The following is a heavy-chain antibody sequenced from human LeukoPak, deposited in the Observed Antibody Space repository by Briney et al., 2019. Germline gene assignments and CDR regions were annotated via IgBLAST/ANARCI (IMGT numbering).Heavy chain of an antibody. D-gene: IGHD4-17*01. Sequence: GGSLRLSCAASGFTFSSHGMYWVRQAPGKGLEWVSSTTSSGSYIYYADSVKGRFTISRDNAKDSLYLQMNSLRAEDTALYYCARRYAVYGDYTRDHSIDYWGQGTLVTVSS. CDR1: GFTFSSHG. V-gene: IGHV3-21*01. CDR2: TTSSGSYI. J-gene: IGHJ4*02. CDR3: ARRYAVYGDYTRDHSIDY.